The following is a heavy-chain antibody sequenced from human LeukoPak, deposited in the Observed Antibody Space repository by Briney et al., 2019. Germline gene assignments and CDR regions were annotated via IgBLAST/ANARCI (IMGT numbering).Heavy chain of an antibody. CDR1: GFTFSNHA. CDR3: VKDIGTVGASPFDY. V-gene: IGHV3-23*01. D-gene: IGHD1-26*01. J-gene: IGHJ4*02. Sequence: GGSLRLSCAASGFTFSNHALGWVRQAPGKGLEWVSVISGSGLNTYYTDSVKGRFTISRDNSKNTLSLQMNSLRVEDTALYYCVKDIGTVGASPFDYWGQGTLVSVSS. CDR2: ISGSGLNT.